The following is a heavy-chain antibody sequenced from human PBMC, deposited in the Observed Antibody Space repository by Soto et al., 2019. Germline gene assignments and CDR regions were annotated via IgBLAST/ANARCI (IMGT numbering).Heavy chain of an antibody. V-gene: IGHV3-23*01. D-gene: IGHD2-15*01. CDR1: GFTFSSYA. J-gene: IGHJ3*02. CDR2: ISGSGGST. CDR3: AKVYCSGGSCYSGAFDI. Sequence: GGSLRLSCAASGFTFSSYAMSWVRQAPGKGLEWVSAISGSGGSTYYADSVKGRFTISRDNSKNTLYLQMNSLRAEDTAVYYCAKVYCSGGSCYSGAFDIWGQGTMVNVSS.